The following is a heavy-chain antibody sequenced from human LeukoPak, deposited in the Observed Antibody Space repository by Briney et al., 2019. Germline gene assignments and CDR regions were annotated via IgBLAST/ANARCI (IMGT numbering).Heavy chain of an antibody. Sequence: ASVKVSCKASGYAFTSYYMHWVRQAPGQGLEWMGTINPSGGSTSYAQKFQGRVTMTRDTSTSTVYMELSSLRSEDTAVYYCARLDCSGGSCYSGTDYWGQGTLVTVSS. D-gene: IGHD2-15*01. V-gene: IGHV1-46*01. CDR1: GYAFTSYY. CDR2: INPSGGST. J-gene: IGHJ4*02. CDR3: ARLDCSGGSCYSGTDY.